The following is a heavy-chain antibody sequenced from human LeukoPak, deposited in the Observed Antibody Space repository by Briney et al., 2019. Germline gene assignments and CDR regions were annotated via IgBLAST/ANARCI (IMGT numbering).Heavy chain of an antibody. Sequence: GGSLRLSCAASGFTFSSYAMHWVRQVPGKGLEWVAVISYDGSNKYYADSVKGRFTISRDNSKNTLYLQMNSLRAEDTAVYYCARGYYDFWSGYYSYFDYWGQGTLVTVSS. CDR2: ISYDGSNK. D-gene: IGHD3-3*01. J-gene: IGHJ4*02. V-gene: IGHV3-30-3*01. CDR1: GFTFSSYA. CDR3: ARGYYDFWSGYYSYFDY.